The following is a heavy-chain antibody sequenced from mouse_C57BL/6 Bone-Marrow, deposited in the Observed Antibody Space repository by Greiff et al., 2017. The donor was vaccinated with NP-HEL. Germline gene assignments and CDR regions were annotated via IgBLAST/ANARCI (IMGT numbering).Heavy chain of an antibody. CDR1: GYTFTTYW. V-gene: IGHV1-50*01. J-gene: IGHJ3*01. Sequence: QVQLQQPGAELVKPGASVKLSCKASGYTFTTYWMQWVKQRPGQGLEWIGEIDPSASYTNYNHKLKGKAPLTVDTSSSPANMQLSSLTSEDSAVYYCARKAYYGRSYEFAYWGQETLVTVSA. CDR3: ARKAYYGRSYEFAY. D-gene: IGHD1-1*01. CDR2: IDPSASYT.